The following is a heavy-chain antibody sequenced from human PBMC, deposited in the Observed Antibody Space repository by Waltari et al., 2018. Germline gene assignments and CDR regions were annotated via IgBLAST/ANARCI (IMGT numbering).Heavy chain of an antibody. CDR1: GGSLRGYY. CDR2: INHSPKS. V-gene: IGHV4-34*01. D-gene: IGHD2-8*02. J-gene: IGHJ6*02. CDR3: VRLEDCTGPGGNCYSGAPFAVDV. Sequence: QVHLQQWGAGLLRPSETLSLICAVYGGSLRGYYWGWIRQPPGKGLEWIGEINHSPKSNSNPSLRSRVHMSIDTSQNQFSLQLTSVTAADTGVYYCVRLEDCTGPGGNCYSGAPFAVDVWGQGTTVTVPS.